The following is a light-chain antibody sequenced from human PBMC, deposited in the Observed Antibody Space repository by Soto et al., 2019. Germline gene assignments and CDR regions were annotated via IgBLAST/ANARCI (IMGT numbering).Light chain of an antibody. CDR3: QQYNSYSPT. V-gene: IGKV1-5*01. CDR2: DAS. Sequence: DIQMTQSPSTLSASVGDRVTITCRASQSISSWLAWYQQKPGKAPKLLIYDASSLESGVPSRFSGSGSGTEFPLTISSLQPDDFATYYCQQYNSYSPTFGQGTKLDIK. CDR1: QSISSW. J-gene: IGKJ2*01.